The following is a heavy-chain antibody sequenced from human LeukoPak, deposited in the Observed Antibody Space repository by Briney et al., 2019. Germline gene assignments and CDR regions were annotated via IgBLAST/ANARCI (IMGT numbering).Heavy chain of an antibody. Sequence: SETLSLTCTVSGGSISSSSYYWGWIRQPPGKGLEWIGSIYYSGSTYYNPSLKGRVTISVDTSKNQFSLKLSSVTAADTAVYYCARLHDYGDYLVVGYFDYWGQGTLVTVSS. V-gene: IGHV4-39*01. CDR2: IYYSGST. CDR1: GGSISSSSYY. D-gene: IGHD4-17*01. J-gene: IGHJ4*02. CDR3: ARLHDYGDYLVVGYFDY.